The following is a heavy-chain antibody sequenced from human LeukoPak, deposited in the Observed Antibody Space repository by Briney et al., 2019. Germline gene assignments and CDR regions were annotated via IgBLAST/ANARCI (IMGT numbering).Heavy chain of an antibody. V-gene: IGHV3-11*05. D-gene: IGHD4-17*01. J-gene: IGHJ4*02. CDR1: GFTFSDYY. CDR2: ISSSSSYT. Sequence: GGSLRLSCAASGFTFSDYYMSWIRQAPGKGLEWVSYISSSSSYTNYADSVKGRFTISRDNAKNSLYLQMNSLRDEDTAVYYCARGLVTTKNYYFDYWGQGTLVTVSS. CDR3: ARGLVTTKNYYFDY.